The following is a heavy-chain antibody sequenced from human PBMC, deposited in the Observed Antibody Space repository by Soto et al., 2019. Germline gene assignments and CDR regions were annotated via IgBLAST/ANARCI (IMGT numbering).Heavy chain of an antibody. J-gene: IGHJ4*02. CDR2: ISYDGINQ. CDR3: ARVLYGYIYVPLNS. V-gene: IGHV3-30*03. CDR1: GFNFSDSG. Sequence: QVQLVESGGGVVPPGRSLRLSCAASGFNFSDSGMHWVRQAPGKGLEWVAVISYDGINQYYADSVKGRFTISRDNSEDTLYLRMSGLRPEDTAVYYCARVLYGYIYVPLNSWGQGALVTVSS. D-gene: IGHD5-18*01.